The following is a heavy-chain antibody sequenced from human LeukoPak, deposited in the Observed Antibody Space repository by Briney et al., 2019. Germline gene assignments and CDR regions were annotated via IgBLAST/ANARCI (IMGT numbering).Heavy chain of an antibody. CDR2: ISAYNGNT. CDR3: AREIAAAGDAFDI. CDR1: GYTFTSYG. V-gene: IGHV1-18*01. J-gene: IGHJ3*02. Sequence: ASVKVSCKASGYTFTSYGISWVRQAPGQGLEWMGWISAYNGNTNYAQKLQGRVTMTTDTSTSTACMELRSLRSDDTAVYYCAREIAAAGDAFDIWGQGTMVTVSS. D-gene: IGHD6-13*01.